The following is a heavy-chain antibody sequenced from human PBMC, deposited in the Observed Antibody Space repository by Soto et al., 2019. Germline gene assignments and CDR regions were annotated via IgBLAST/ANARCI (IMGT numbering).Heavy chain of an antibody. CDR3: AKGVPNHSISSGWCLVY. D-gene: IGHD6-19*01. CDR1: GFTFSSYA. CDR2: ISGSGGST. Sequence: GGSLRHSCAASGFTFSSYAMSWVRQAPGKGLEWVSAISGSGGSTYYADSVKGRFTISRDNSKNTLYLQMNSLRAEDTAVYYCAKGVPNHSISSGWCLVYWGQGTLVTVS. V-gene: IGHV3-23*01. J-gene: IGHJ4*02.